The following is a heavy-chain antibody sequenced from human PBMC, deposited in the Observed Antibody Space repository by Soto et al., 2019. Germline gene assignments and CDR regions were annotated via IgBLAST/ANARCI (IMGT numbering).Heavy chain of an antibody. V-gene: IGHV3-33*01. CDR1: GFTFSSYG. D-gene: IGHD2-2*01. CDR2: IWYDGSNK. J-gene: IGHJ4*02. Sequence: HPGGSLRLSCAASGFTFSSYGMHWVRQAPGKGLEWVAVIWYDGSNKYYADSVKGRFTISRDNSKNTLYLQMNSLGAEDTAVYYCVCSSTASSEVIDYWGQGTLVTGSS. CDR3: VCSSTASSEVIDY.